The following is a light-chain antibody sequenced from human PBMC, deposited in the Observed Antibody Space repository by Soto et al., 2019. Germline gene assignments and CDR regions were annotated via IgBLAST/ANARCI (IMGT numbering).Light chain of an antibody. V-gene: IGLV2-14*01. J-gene: IGLJ1*01. Sequence: QSALTQPASVSGSPGQSITISCTGTGSDVGGYNYVSWYQQYPGKAPKLMIYDVTNRPSGVSNRFSGSKSGNTASLTISGLQAEDEADYYCSSYTSSSTLYVFGTGTKLTVL. CDR1: GSDVGGYNY. CDR2: DVT. CDR3: SSYTSSSTLYV.